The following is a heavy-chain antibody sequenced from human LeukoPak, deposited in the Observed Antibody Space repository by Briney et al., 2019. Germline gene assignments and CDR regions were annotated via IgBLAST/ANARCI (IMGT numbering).Heavy chain of an antibody. Sequence: GGSLRLSCAVSGFTFSSYSMNWVRQAPGKGLEWVSSISSSSSYIYYADSVKGRFTISRDNAKNSLYLQMNSLRAEDTAVYYCARDAAYYYDSSPGTFDYWGQGTLVTVSS. CDR3: ARDAAYYYDSSPGTFDY. V-gene: IGHV3-21*01. D-gene: IGHD3-22*01. CDR1: GFTFSSYS. J-gene: IGHJ4*02. CDR2: ISSSSSYI.